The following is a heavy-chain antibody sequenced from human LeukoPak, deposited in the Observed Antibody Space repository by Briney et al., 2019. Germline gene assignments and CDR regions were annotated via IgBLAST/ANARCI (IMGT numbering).Heavy chain of an antibody. Sequence: ASVKVSCKASGYTFTSYDRNWVRQATGQGREGRGWKNHNSGNTGYAQKFQGRVTMTTNTSISTAYMQLSSLRSEDTAVYYCARREYGSGSYHLVYWGQGTLVTVSS. V-gene: IGHV1-8*01. CDR3: ARREYGSGSYHLVY. CDR2: KNHNSGNT. J-gene: IGHJ4*02. CDR1: GYTFTSYD. D-gene: IGHD3-10*01.